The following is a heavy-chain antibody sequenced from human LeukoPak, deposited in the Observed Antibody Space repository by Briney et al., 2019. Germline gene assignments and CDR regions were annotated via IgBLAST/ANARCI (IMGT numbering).Heavy chain of an antibody. J-gene: IGHJ1*01. CDR3: AAGTIYFQH. CDR2: IYYSGST. Sequence: PSETLSLTCTVSGGSISSSSYYWGWIRQPPGKGLEWIGSIYYSGSTYYSPSLKSRVTISVDTSKNQFSLKLSSVTAADTAVYYCAAGTIYFQHWGQGTLVTVSS. D-gene: IGHD6-13*01. V-gene: IGHV4-39*01. CDR1: GGSISSSSYY.